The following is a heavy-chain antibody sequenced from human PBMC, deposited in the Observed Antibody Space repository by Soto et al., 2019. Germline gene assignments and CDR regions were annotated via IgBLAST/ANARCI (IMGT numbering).Heavy chain of an antibody. J-gene: IGHJ6*02. Sequence: SVKVSFKASGGTFIRYAISWVRQAPGQGRECMGGIIPIFGTANYAQKFQGRVTITADESTSTAYMELSSLRSEDTAVYYCARLRTLMVQGVPPYYYYYGMDVWGQGTTVTVS. V-gene: IGHV1-69*13. CDR2: IIPIFGTA. CDR3: ARLRTLMVQGVPPYYYYYGMDV. D-gene: IGHD3-10*01. CDR1: GGTFIRYA.